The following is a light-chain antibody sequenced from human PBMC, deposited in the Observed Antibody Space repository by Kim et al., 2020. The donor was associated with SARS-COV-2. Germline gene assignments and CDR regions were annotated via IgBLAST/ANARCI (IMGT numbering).Light chain of an antibody. CDR3: QHYDSYPLT. V-gene: IGKV1-5*03. J-gene: IGKJ1*01. Sequence: DIQMTQSPSTLSASVGDRVTITCRASQSISGWLAWHQQKPGKAPKVLIQKASVLESGVPSRFSGHGSGTEFTLSISSLQPEDSATYYCQHYDSYPLTFGQGTKVEI. CDR2: KAS. CDR1: QSISGW.